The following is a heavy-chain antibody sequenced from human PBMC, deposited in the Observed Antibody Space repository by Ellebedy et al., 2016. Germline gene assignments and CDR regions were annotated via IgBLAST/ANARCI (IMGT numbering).Heavy chain of an antibody. D-gene: IGHD1-26*01. V-gene: IGHV3-30*03. CDR2: ISYDGSKQ. CDR3: AGVGSFHYYAMDV. Sequence: GGSLRLXXAASGFTFSSCGMHWVRQAPGKGLEWVAVISYDGSKQDYADFVKGRFTISRDNSKNTLYLQMSSLRAEDTAVYYCAGVGSFHYYAMDVWGQGTTVTVSS. J-gene: IGHJ6*02. CDR1: GFTFSSCG.